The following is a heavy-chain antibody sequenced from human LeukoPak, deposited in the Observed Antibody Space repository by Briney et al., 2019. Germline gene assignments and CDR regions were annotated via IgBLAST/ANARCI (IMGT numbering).Heavy chain of an antibody. V-gene: IGHV4-59*12. D-gene: IGHD3-22*01. CDR1: GGSISSYY. J-gene: IGHJ4*02. CDR3: ARVIVGGRWLLHDYFDY. Sequence: SETLSLTCTVSGGSISSYYWSWIRQPPGKGLEWIGYIYYSGTTNYNPSLKSRVTISVDTSKNQFSLKLSSVAAADTAVYYCARVIVGGRWLLHDYFDYWGQGTLVTVSS. CDR2: IYYSGTT.